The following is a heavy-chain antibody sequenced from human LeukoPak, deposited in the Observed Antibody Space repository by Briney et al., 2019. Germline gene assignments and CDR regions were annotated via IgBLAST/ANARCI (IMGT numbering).Heavy chain of an antibody. Sequence: GGSLRLSCAASGFTFSSYSMSWVRQAPGKGLEWVSYISSSSSAIYYADSVKGRFTISRDNTKNSLYLQMNSLRAEDTAVYYCARDSPYGTAGYWGQGTLVTVSS. J-gene: IGHJ4*02. CDR1: GFTFSSYS. V-gene: IGHV3-21*05. CDR3: ARDSPYGTAGY. CDR2: ISSSSSAI. D-gene: IGHD2-8*02.